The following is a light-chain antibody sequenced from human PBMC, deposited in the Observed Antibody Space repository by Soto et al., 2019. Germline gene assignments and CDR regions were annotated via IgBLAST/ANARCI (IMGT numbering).Light chain of an antibody. Sequence: DIQMTQTPSSLSASVGDRVTITCRASQSLSSYLNSYPQKPGKAPKLLIYAASSLQSGVPSRFSGSGSGTDFTLTISSLQPEDFATYFCQQSYSTPITFGQGTRLEIK. J-gene: IGKJ5*01. CDR2: AAS. V-gene: IGKV1-39*01. CDR1: QSLSSY. CDR3: QQSYSTPIT.